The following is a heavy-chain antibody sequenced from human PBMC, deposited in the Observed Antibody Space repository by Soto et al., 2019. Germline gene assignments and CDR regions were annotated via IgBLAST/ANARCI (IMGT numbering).Heavy chain of an antibody. CDR3: ARDQNFFDSSGYYDH. D-gene: IGHD3-22*01. CDR2: ISPYNGNT. V-gene: IGHV1-18*04. J-gene: IGHJ5*02. CDR1: GYTFVSYG. Sequence: QIQLVQSAAEVKKPGASVKVSCKTSGYTFVSYGISWVRQAPGQGHEWMGWISPYNGNTNFAQRFRGRVTLTTDTSTDIVYMDLGSLKSDDTAVYYCARDQNFFDSSGYYDHWGQGTLITVSS.